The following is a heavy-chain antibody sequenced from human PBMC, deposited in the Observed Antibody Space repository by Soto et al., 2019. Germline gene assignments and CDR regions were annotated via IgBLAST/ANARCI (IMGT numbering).Heavy chain of an antibody. CDR3: ARDRSSGSYSFDY. J-gene: IGHJ4*02. V-gene: IGHV4-30-2*01. Sequence: SETLSLTCAVSGGSISSGGYSWSWIRQPPGKGLEWIGYIYHSGSTYYNPSLKSRVAISVDRSKNQFSLKLSSVTAADTAVYYCARDRSSGSYSFDYWGQGTLVTVSS. CDR2: IYHSGST. CDR1: GGSISSGGYS. D-gene: IGHD3-10*01.